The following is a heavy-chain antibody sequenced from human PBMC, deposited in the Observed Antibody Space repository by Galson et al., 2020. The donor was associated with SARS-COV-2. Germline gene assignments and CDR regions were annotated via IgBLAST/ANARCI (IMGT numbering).Heavy chain of an antibody. D-gene: IGHD3-22*01. Sequence: SGPTLVKPTQTLTLTCTFSGFSLSTSGVGVGWIRQPPGKALEWLALIYWDDDKRYSPSLKSRLTITKDTSKNQVDLTMTNMDPVDTATYYCARHRITRIVDYWGQGTLVTVSS. V-gene: IGHV2-5*02. CDR3: ARHRITRIVDY. J-gene: IGHJ4*02. CDR1: GFSLSTSGVG. CDR2: IYWDDDK.